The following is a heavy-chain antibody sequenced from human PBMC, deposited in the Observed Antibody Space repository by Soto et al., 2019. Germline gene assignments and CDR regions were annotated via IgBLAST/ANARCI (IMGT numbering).Heavy chain of an antibody. Sequence: GDSLKISCQGSGYRFTSYWIGWVRQMPGKGLEWMGIIYPGDSDTRYSPSFEGEVTISTDNSISTAYLQWSSLKATDTAMYYCARSYYDFWRGYNYYYGMDVWGQGATVTVAS. J-gene: IGHJ6*02. CDR3: ARSYYDFWRGYNYYYGMDV. V-gene: IGHV5-51*01. CDR1: GYRFTSYW. CDR2: IYPGDSDT. D-gene: IGHD3-3*01.